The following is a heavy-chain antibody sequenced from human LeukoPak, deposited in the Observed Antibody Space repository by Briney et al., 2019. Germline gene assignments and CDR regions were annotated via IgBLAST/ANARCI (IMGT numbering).Heavy chain of an antibody. J-gene: IGHJ6*02. CDR3: ARGWGWTAAIFGSPKYGMDV. V-gene: IGHV1-8*02. CDR1: GYTFTSYG. CDR2: MNPNSGNT. Sequence: GASVKVSCKASGYTFTSYGINWVRQATGQGLEWMGWMNPNSGNTGYAQKFQGRVTMTRNTSISTAYMELSSLRSEDTAVYYCARGWGWTAAIFGSPKYGMDVWGQGTTVTVSS. D-gene: IGHD2-2*01.